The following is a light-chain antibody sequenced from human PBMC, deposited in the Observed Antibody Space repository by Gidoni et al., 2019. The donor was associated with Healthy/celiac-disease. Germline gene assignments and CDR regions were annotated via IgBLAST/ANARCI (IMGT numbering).Light chain of an antibody. CDR2: AAS. J-gene: IGKJ4*02. Sequence: DIQMTQSPSSLSASGGDRVTITCRASQSISSYLTWYQQKPGQAPKLLIYAASSLQGGVPSRFSGRAAGTDFTLTISILQQEDFASYCYQQSYSTPRTFGRGTKVEIK. V-gene: IGKV1-39*01. CDR3: QQSYSTPRT. CDR1: QSISSY.